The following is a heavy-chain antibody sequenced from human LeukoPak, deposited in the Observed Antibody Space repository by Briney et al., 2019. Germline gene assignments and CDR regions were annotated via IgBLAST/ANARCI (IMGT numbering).Heavy chain of an antibody. J-gene: IGHJ4*02. V-gene: IGHV3-23*01. CDR2: ISGSGGST. CDR3: AKIGASYYYDSSGLRGPFDY. Sequence: PGGSLRLSCAASGFTFSSYALSWVRQAPGKGLEWVSAISGSGGSTYYADSVKGRFTIPRDNSKNTLYLQMNSLRAEDTAVYYCAKIGASYYYDSSGLRGPFDYWGQGTLVTVSS. D-gene: IGHD3-22*01. CDR1: GFTFSSYA.